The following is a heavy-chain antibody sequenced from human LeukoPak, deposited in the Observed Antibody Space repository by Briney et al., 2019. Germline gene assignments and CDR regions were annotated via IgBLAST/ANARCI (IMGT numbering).Heavy chain of an antibody. J-gene: IGHJ1*01. D-gene: IGHD2-21*02. CDR3: AKSGDWRAGGYFQR. V-gene: IGHV3-9*01. Sequence: GRSLRLSCAASGFTFDDYAMHRVRQAPGKGLEWVSGISWNSGSIGYADSVKGRFTISRDNAKNSLYLQMNSLRAEDTALYYCAKSGDWRAGGYFQRWGQGTLVTVSS. CDR1: GFTFDDYA. CDR2: ISWNSGSI.